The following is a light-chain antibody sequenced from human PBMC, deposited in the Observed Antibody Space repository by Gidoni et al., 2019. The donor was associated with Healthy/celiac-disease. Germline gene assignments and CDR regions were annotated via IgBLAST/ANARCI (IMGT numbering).Light chain of an antibody. J-gene: IGLJ1*01. CDR3: QSYDSSLSGYV. V-gene: IGLV1-40*01. CDR2: GNS. CDR1: SSHIGAGYD. Sequence: QSVPTHPPSVSGAPRQRVTRSCNGSSSHIGAGYDVHWYPQLPGTAPKLLIYGNSNRPSGVPDRFSGSKSGTSASLAITGLHAEDEADYYCQSYDSSLSGYVFGTGTKVTVL.